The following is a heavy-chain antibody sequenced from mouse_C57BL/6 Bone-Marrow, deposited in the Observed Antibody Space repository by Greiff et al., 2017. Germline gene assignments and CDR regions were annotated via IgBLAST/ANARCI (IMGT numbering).Heavy chain of an antibody. V-gene: IGHV1-39*01. J-gene: IGHJ4*01. CDR3: ARGYDYDYAMDY. Sequence: EVQLQQSGPVLVKPGASVKISCKASGYSFTDYNMNWVKQSNGKSLEWIGVINPNYGTTSYNQKFKGKATLTVDQSSSTAYVQLNILTSEDAAVYYCARGYDYDYAMDYWGQGTSVTVSS. CDR2: INPNYGTT. CDR1: GYSFTDYN. D-gene: IGHD2-4*01.